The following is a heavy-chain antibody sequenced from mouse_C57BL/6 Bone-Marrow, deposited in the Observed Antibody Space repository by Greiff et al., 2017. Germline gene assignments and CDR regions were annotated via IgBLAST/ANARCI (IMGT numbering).Heavy chain of an antibody. J-gene: IGHJ4*01. Sequence: LVAPSQSLSITCTVSGFSLTSYGVHWVRQPPGKGLEWLVVIWSDGSTTYNSALKSRLSISKDNSKSQVFLKMNSLQTDDTAMYYCARQDYGNYVGYAMDYWGQGTSVTVSS. CDR3: ARQDYGNYVGYAMDY. CDR1: GFSLTSYG. CDR2: IWSDGST. V-gene: IGHV2-6-2*01. D-gene: IGHD2-1*01.